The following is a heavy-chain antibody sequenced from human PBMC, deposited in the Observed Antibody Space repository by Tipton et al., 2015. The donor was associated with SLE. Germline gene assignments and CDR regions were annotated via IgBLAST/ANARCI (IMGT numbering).Heavy chain of an antibody. CDR2: IYSGGSST. Sequence: GSLRLSCAASGFTFSSYAMSWVRQAPGKGLEWVSVIYSGGSSTYYADSVKGRFTISRDNSKNTLYLQMNSLRAEDTAVYYCAKARTGTKVSNMDVWGKGTTVTVSS. CDR1: GFTFSSYA. D-gene: IGHD1-7*01. V-gene: IGHV3-23*03. J-gene: IGHJ6*03. CDR3: AKARTGTKVSNMDV.